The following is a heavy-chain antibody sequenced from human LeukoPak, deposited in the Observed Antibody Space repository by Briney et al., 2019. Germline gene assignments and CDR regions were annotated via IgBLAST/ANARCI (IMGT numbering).Heavy chain of an antibody. Sequence: GESLRLSCATSGFPFSRYSMNWVRQAPGKGLEWVSGISDSGGSTYYADSVKGRFTISRDNSKNTLYLQMNSLRVEDTAVYYCAKDAMVRGVHPCFDYWGQGTLVTVSS. V-gene: IGHV3-23*01. CDR3: AKDAMVRGVHPCFDY. CDR2: ISDSGGST. J-gene: IGHJ4*02. D-gene: IGHD3-10*01. CDR1: GFPFSRYS.